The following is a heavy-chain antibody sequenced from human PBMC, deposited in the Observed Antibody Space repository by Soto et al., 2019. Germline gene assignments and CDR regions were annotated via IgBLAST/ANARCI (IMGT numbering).Heavy chain of an antibody. Sequence: GGSLRLSCAASGFTFSSYAMSWVRQAPGKGLEWVSAISGSGGSTYYADSVKGRFTISRDNSKNTLYLQMNSLRAEDTAVYYCAKGGRFLEWFETFYYYYGMEGWGQGTTVTVSS. CDR3: AKGGRFLEWFETFYYYYGMEG. D-gene: IGHD3-3*01. CDR1: GFTFSSYA. CDR2: ISGSGGST. J-gene: IGHJ6*02. V-gene: IGHV3-23*01.